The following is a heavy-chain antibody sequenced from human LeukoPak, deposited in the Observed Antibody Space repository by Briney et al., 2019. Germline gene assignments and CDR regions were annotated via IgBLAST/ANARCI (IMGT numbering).Heavy chain of an antibody. CDR2: ISSRSTYI. Sequence: GGSLRLSCAASGFTFSSYSVHWVRQAPGMGLEWVSSISSRSTYIEYADSLKRRFTISRDNDKNSLSLQMNSLRAEDTAVYYCAREGRYGYTYDWYFDLWGRGTLVTVSS. CDR3: AREGRYGYTYDWYFDL. V-gene: IGHV3-21*01. D-gene: IGHD5-24*01. CDR1: GFTFSSYS. J-gene: IGHJ2*01.